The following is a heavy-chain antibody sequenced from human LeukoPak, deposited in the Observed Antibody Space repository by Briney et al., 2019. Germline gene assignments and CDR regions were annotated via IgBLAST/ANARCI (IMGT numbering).Heavy chain of an antibody. D-gene: IGHD5-24*01. CDR3: ARLGDVYNYALGEFDY. J-gene: IGHJ4*02. CDR2: IYPGDSDT. CDR1: GYSFTSYW. Sequence: GEALKISCKGSGYSFTSYWIGWVRQMPGKGLEWMGIIYPGDSDTRYSPSFQGQVTVSADKSISTAYLQWSSLKASDTAMYYCARLGDVYNYALGEFDYCGQGTLVTVSS. V-gene: IGHV5-51*01.